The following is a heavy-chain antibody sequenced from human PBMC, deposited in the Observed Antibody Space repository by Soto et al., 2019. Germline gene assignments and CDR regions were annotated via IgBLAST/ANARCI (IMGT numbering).Heavy chain of an antibody. CDR3: AKVGDSSGCVDY. J-gene: IGHJ4*02. Sequence: QVQLVESGGGVVQPGRSLRLSCAASGFTFSSYGMHWVRQAPGKGLEWVAVISYDGSNKYYADSVKGRFTISRDNSKNTLYLQMNSLRAEDTAVYYCAKVGDSSGCVDYWGQGTLVTVSS. V-gene: IGHV3-30*18. CDR2: ISYDGSNK. CDR1: GFTFSSYG. D-gene: IGHD3-22*01.